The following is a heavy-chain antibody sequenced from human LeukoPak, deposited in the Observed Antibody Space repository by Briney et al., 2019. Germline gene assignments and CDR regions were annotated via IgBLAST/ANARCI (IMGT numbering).Heavy chain of an antibody. V-gene: IGHV1-18*01. CDR1: GYTFSSCG. CDR3: ARHGHDFWSGQNWFDP. CDR2: ISAYNGNT. D-gene: IGHD3-3*01. Sequence: GASVKVSCKASGYTFSSCGISWVRQAPGQGLEWMGWISAYNGNTNYAQKFQGRVTMTTDTSTSTTYMEVRSLRSDDTAVYYCARHGHDFWSGQNWFDPWGQGTLVTVSS. J-gene: IGHJ5*02.